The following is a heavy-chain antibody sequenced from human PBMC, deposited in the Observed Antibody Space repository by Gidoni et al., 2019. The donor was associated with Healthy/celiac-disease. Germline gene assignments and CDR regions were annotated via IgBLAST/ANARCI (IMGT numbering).Heavy chain of an antibody. J-gene: IGHJ4*02. D-gene: IGHD5-18*01. CDR3: AKDRGYSYGLFDY. V-gene: IGHV3-23*01. Sequence: EVQLLESGGGLVQPGGSLRLSCAASVFTFSSYAMIWVRQAPGKGLEWVSAISGSGGSTDYADSVKGRFTISRDNAKNTLYLKRNSLRAEDTAIYYCAKDRGYSYGLFDYWGQGTLVTVSS. CDR2: ISGSGGST. CDR1: VFTFSSYA.